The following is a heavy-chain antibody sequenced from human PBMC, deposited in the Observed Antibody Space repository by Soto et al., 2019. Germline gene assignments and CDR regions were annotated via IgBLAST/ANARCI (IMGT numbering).Heavy chain of an antibody. CDR3: AGGREAISCCALYYYYGRDS. J-gene: IGHJ6*02. CDR2: LIPIFGTA. Sequence: QVQRVQSGAEVKKPGSSVKVSCKASGGTFSSYAISWVRQAPGQGLEWMGGLIPIFGTANYAQKFQGRVTITADASTSTSYMELRSLRSGDMVVYYCAGGREAISCCALYYYYGRDSWGQWTTVTVSS. D-gene: IGHD2-2*01. CDR1: GGTFSSYA. V-gene: IGHV1-69*01.